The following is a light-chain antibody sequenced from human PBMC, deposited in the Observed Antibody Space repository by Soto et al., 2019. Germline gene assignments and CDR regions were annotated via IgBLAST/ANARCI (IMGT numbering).Light chain of an antibody. J-gene: IGLJ1*01. Sequence: QSVLTQPASVSGSPGQSITISCTGTSSDVGGYNYVSWYQQHSGKAPKLMIYDVSNRPSGVSNRFSGSKSGNTASLTISGLQAEDEADYYGGSYASSSTLYGFGTGTKVTV. CDR3: GSYASSSTLYG. V-gene: IGLV2-14*01. CDR1: SSDVGGYNY. CDR2: DVS.